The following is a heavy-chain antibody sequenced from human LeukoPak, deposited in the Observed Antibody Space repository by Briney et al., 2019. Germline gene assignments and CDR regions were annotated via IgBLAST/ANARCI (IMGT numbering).Heavy chain of an antibody. CDR3: ARRIYYGSGSTYYFDY. V-gene: IGHV5-51*01. CDR2: IYPGDSDT. Sequence: GESLKISCRGSGYSFTGYWIGWVRQMPGKGLEWMGIIYPGDSDTRYSPSFQGQVTISADKSISTAYLQWSSLKASDTAMYYCARRIYYGSGSTYYFDYWGQGTLVTVSS. D-gene: IGHD3-10*01. J-gene: IGHJ4*02. CDR1: GYSFTGYW.